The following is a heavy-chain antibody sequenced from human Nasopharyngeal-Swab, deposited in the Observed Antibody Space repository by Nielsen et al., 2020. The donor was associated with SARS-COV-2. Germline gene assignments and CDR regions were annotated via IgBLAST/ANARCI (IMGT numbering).Heavy chain of an antibody. D-gene: IGHD3-9*01. V-gene: IGHV4-39*01. J-gene: IGHJ4*02. CDR3: ASYYDILTGTDY. CDR2: IYYSGST. Sequence: WIRQPPGKGLEWIGSIYYSGSTYYNPSLKSRVTISVDTSKNQFSLKLSSVTAADTAVYYCASYYDILTGTDYWGQGTLVTVSS.